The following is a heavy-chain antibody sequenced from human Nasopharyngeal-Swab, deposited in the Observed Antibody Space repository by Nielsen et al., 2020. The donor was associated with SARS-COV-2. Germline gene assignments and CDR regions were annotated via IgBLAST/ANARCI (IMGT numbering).Heavy chain of an antibody. CDR2: INPSGGST. CDR3: ARDARIGYCSGGSCHFYYYYYMDV. Sequence: ASVKVSCKASGYTFTGYYMLWVRHAAGQGLEWMGIINPSGGSTSYAQKFHGRITMTRDTSTSTVYMELSSLRSEDTAVYYCARDARIGYCSGGSCHFYYYYYMDVWGKGTTVTVSS. V-gene: IGHV1-46*01. J-gene: IGHJ6*03. D-gene: IGHD2-15*01. CDR1: GYTFTGYY.